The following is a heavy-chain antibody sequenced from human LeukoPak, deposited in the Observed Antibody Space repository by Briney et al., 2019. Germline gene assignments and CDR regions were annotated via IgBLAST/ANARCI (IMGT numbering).Heavy chain of an antibody. CDR3: AKASDSSGYYEGYFQN. D-gene: IGHD3-22*01. J-gene: IGHJ1*01. V-gene: IGHV3-33*06. CDR1: GFTFSSYG. CDR2: IWYDGSNK. Sequence: GGSLRLSCAASGFTFSSYGMHWVRQAPGKGLEWVAVIWYDGSNKYYADSVKGRFTISRDNSKNRLNLQMNSLRVEDTAVYYCAKASDSSGYYEGYFQNWGQGTLVTVSS.